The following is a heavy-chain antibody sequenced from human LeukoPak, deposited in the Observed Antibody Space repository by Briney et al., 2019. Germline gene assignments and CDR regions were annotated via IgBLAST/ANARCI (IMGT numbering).Heavy chain of an antibody. J-gene: IGHJ5*02. V-gene: IGHV1-8*01. D-gene: IGHD3-3*01. Sequence: ASVKVSCKASGYTFTSYDINWVRQATGQGLEWMGWMNPNSGNTGYAQKFQGRVTMTRDTSISTAYMELSSLRSEDTAVYYCARVLGDFWSGSYTPWGQGTLVTVSS. CDR2: MNPNSGNT. CDR1: GYTFTSYD. CDR3: ARVLGDFWSGSYTP.